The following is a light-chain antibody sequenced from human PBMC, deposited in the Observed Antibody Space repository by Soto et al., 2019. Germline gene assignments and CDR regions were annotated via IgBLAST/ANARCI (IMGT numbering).Light chain of an antibody. CDR3: QQVYRMPPT. Sequence: DTQMTQSPSCLPASVGDRVTITCRASQTVAKSLNWYQQKPGKAPDLLIYATSHLHSEVPSRFSGSGSGTDFTLTINSLQPEDFATYYCQQVYRMPPTFGQGTKVDIK. V-gene: IGKV1-39*01. J-gene: IGKJ1*01. CDR2: ATS. CDR1: QTVAKS.